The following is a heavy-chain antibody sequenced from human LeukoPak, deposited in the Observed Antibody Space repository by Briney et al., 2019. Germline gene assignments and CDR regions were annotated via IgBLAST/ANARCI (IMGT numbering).Heavy chain of an antibody. Sequence: PSETLSLTCTVSGGSISSYYWSWIRQPPGKGLEWIGSIYYSGSTYYNPSLKSRVTISVDTSKNQFSLKLSSVTAADTAVYYCARGPYSSSWDWGQGTLVTVSS. CDR3: ARGPYSSSWD. CDR2: IYYSGST. J-gene: IGHJ4*02. D-gene: IGHD6-13*01. CDR1: GGSISSYY. V-gene: IGHV4-59*05.